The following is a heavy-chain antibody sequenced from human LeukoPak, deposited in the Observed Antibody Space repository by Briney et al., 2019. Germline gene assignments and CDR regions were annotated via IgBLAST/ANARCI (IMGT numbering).Heavy chain of an antibody. D-gene: IGHD6-19*01. Sequence: GGSLRLSCAASGFTFSSYAMHWVRQAPGKGLEWVSGISGSGGSTYYADSVKGRFTISRDNSKNTLYLQMNSLRAEDTAVYYCAKAVTSSGWNYYFDYWGQGALVTVSS. CDR3: AKAVTSSGWNYYFDY. J-gene: IGHJ4*02. V-gene: IGHV3-23*01. CDR1: GFTFSSYA. CDR2: ISGSGGST.